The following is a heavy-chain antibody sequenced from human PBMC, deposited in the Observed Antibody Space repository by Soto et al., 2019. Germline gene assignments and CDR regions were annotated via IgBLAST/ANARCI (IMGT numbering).Heavy chain of an antibody. J-gene: IGHJ4*02. Sequence: QVQLQESGPGLVKPSETLSLTCTVSGGSISNYYWSWIRQTPGKGLEYIGNISYIGTTNYNPSLKSRVTISVDTSKNQFSLNLTSVTAADTAVYYCTRSGGDYVNGNYYGGDFDSWSRGTLVTVSS. D-gene: IGHD3-22*01. CDR3: TRSGGDYVNGNYYGGDFDS. CDR2: ISYIGTT. CDR1: GGSISNYY. V-gene: IGHV4-59*01.